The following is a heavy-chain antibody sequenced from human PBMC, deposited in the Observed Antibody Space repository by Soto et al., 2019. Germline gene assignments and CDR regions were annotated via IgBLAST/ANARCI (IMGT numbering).Heavy chain of an antibody. Sequence: SQTLSLTWAVYGGSFSVYYWSWIRQLPGKVLEWIGEINHSGSTNYNPSLKSRVTISVDTSKNQLSLKLSSVTAADTAVYYCARGGWSCTNGVCSPRYYYYYYGMDVWGQGTTVTVSS. J-gene: IGHJ6*02. CDR2: INHSGST. CDR1: GGSFSVYY. D-gene: IGHD2-8*01. CDR3: ARGGWSCTNGVCSPRYYYYYYGMDV. V-gene: IGHV4-34*01.